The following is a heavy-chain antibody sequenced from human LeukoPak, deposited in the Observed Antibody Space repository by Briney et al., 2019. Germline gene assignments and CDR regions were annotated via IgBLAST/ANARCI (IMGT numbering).Heavy chain of an antibody. Sequence: GGSLRLSCAASGFTVSSNYMSWVREAPGKGLEWASVIYSGGSTYYADSVKGRFTISRDNSKNTLYLQMNSLRAEDTAVYYCARDNMLARYYYDSSGPAYYFDYWGQGTLVTVSS. CDR2: IYSGGST. J-gene: IGHJ4*02. CDR3: ARDNMLARYYYDSSGPAYYFDY. CDR1: GFTVSSNY. V-gene: IGHV3-66*01. D-gene: IGHD3-22*01.